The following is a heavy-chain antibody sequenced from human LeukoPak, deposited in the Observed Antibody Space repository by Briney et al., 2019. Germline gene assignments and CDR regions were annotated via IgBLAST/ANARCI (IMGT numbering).Heavy chain of an antibody. CDR2: ISGSGGGT. D-gene: IGHD2/OR15-2a*01. Sequence: GSLRLSCAASGFTFSSYAMSWVRQAPGKGLEWVSAISGSGGGTYYADSVKGRFTISRDNARNLLFLQMDSLRAEDTAVYYCARDLNTGMDVWGRGTTVTVSS. CDR3: ARDLNTGMDV. V-gene: IGHV3-23*01. J-gene: IGHJ6*02. CDR1: GFTFSSYA.